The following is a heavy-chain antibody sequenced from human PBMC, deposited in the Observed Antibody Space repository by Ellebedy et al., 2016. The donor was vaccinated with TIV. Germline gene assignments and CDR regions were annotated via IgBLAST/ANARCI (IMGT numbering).Heavy chain of an antibody. J-gene: IGHJ5*02. CDR3: ARVVSWGWFDP. CDR1: GFTFANYW. CDR2: IKGDGGEI. Sequence: GESLKISCAASGFTFANYWMGWICQALAPLKGLEWVANIKGDGGEIFYVDSVKGRFTISRDNAKNSLFLQMNILKAEDTAVYYCARVVSWGWFDPWGHGTLVTVSS. V-gene: IGHV3-7*01. D-gene: IGHD2-8*01.